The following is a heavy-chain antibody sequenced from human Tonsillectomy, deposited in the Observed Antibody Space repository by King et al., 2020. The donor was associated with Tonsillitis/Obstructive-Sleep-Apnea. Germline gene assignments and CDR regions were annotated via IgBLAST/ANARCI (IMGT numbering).Heavy chain of an antibody. J-gene: IGHJ4*02. D-gene: IGHD6-13*01. CDR3: AKEGPGEQQLIWVDS. Sequence: VQLVESGGGLVQPGGSLRLSCAASGFTFRNSAMSWVRQVPGKRLEWVSAISGSGNEKYYADSVRGRFSISRDNSKNTLYLQLNSLRADDTALYYCAKEGPGEQQLIWVDSWGQGTLVTVSS. CDR2: ISGSGNEK. V-gene: IGHV3-23*04. CDR1: GFTFRNSA.